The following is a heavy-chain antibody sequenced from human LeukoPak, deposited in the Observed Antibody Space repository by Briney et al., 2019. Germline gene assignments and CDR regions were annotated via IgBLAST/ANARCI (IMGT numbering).Heavy chain of an antibody. J-gene: IGHJ3*02. CDR3: AKVVVVLSIDAFDI. Sequence: GGSLRLSCAASGFTFSSYAVSWVRQAPGKGLEWVAVITGGGGSTYYADSVKGRFTISRDNSKNTLHLQMNSLRAEDTADYYCAKVVVVLSIDAFDIWGQGTMVTVSS. CDR2: ITGGGGST. V-gene: IGHV3-23*01. CDR1: GFTFSSYA. D-gene: IGHD2-21*01.